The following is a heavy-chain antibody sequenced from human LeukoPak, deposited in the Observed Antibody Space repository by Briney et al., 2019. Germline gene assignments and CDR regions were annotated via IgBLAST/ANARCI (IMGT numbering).Heavy chain of an antibody. V-gene: IGHV3-33*01. CDR2: IWYDGSNK. CDR1: GFTFSSYG. D-gene: IGHD3-10*01. J-gene: IGHJ4*02. Sequence: GRSLRLSCAASGFTFSSYGMHWVRQAPGKGLEWVAVIWYDGSNKYYGDSVKGRFTISRDNSKNTLYLQMNSLRAEDTAVYYCARDPMYGSGSYYFFDYWGQGTLVTVSS. CDR3: ARDPMYGSGSYYFFDY.